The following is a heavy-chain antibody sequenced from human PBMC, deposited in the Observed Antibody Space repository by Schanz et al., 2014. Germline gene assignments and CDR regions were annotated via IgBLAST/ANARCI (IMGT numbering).Heavy chain of an antibody. CDR2: IKQDGSEK. J-gene: IGHJ4*02. Sequence: EVQLVESGGGLVQPGGSLRLSCAASGFIFSNSWMSWVRQAPGKGLEWVANIKQDGSEKYYVDSVKGRFTMSRDNSKNTVYLRMNGPRIEDTAVYYCAKYGGGYSYGFVEYWGQGILVTVSS. CDR1: GFIFSNSW. CDR3: AKYGGGYSYGFVEY. D-gene: IGHD5-18*01. V-gene: IGHV3-7*03.